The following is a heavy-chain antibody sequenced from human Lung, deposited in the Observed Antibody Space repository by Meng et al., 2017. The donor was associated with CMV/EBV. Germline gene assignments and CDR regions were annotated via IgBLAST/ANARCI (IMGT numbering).Heavy chain of an antibody. CDR1: GFTVSSNY. J-gene: IGHJ4*02. CDR2: IYSGGST. Sequence: GESLKISCAASGFTVSSNYMSWVRQAPGKGLEWVSVIYSGGSTYYADSVKSRFTISRDNSKNTLYLQMNSLRAEDTAVYYCARGSSREIWTQSVDYWGQGTLVTVS. V-gene: IGHV3-66*02. D-gene: IGHD2-2*01. CDR3: ARGSSREIWTQSVDY.